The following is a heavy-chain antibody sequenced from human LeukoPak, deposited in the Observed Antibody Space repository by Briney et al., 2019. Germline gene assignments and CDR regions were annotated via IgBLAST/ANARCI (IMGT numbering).Heavy chain of an antibody. CDR1: GFTPSSYA. Sequence: GGSLRLSCAASGFTPSSYAMHWVRQAPGKGLEWVAVISYDGSNKYYADSVKGRFAISRDNSKNTLYLQMNSLRAEDTAVYYCARGLGDYGDYVVDYWGQGTLVTVSS. V-gene: IGHV3-30*09. D-gene: IGHD4-17*01. CDR2: ISYDGSNK. CDR3: ARGLGDYGDYVVDY. J-gene: IGHJ4*02.